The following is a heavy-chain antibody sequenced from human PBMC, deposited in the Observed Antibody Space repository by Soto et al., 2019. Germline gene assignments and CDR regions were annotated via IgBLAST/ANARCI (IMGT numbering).Heavy chain of an antibody. Sequence: QVQLVQSGAEVKKPGASVKVSCKASGYTFTSYGISWVRQAPGQGLEWMGWISAYNGNTNYAQKLQGRVTMTTDTSTSTAYMELRSLRSDDTAVYYCARTTTPPGPWSPNWFDPWGQGTLVTVSS. J-gene: IGHJ5*02. V-gene: IGHV1-18*01. D-gene: IGHD1-1*01. CDR1: GYTFTSYG. CDR2: ISAYNGNT. CDR3: ARTTTPPGPWSPNWFDP.